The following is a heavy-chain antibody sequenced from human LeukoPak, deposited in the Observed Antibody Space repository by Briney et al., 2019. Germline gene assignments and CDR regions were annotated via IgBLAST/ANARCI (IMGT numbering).Heavy chain of an antibody. CDR2: IRYDGSNK. CDR3: AGDRYCSGGSCYPPRHY. V-gene: IGHV3-30*02. J-gene: IGHJ4*02. Sequence: GGSLRLSCAASGFTFDDYGMSWVRQAPGKGLEWVAFIRYDGSNKYYADSVKGRFTISRDNSKNTLYLQMNSLRAEDTAVYYCAGDRYCSGGSCYPPRHYWGQGTLVTVSS. CDR1: GFTFDDYG. D-gene: IGHD2-15*01.